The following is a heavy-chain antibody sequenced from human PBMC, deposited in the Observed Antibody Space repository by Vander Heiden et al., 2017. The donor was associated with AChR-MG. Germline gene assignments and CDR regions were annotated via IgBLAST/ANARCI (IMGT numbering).Heavy chain of an antibody. V-gene: IGHV3-33*01. CDR1: GFTLSSYG. CDR3: ARDDVEVGNGFDI. D-gene: IGHD2-2*01. J-gene: IGHJ3*02. Sequence: QVQLVESGGGVVQPGRSLRLSCAASGFTLSSYGMHWARQAPGKGLGWVALILYDGSYQYYADSVKGRFTISRDNSKNTLDLQMNSLRFEDTAVYYCARDDVEVGNGFDIWGQGTMVTVSS. CDR2: ILYDGSYQ.